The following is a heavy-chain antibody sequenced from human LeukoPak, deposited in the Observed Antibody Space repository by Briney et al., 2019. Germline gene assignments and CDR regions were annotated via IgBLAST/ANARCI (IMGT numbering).Heavy chain of an antibody. Sequence: GGSLRLSCAASGFTFSSYGMHWVRQAPGKGLEWVAFIRCDGSNKYYADSVKGRFTISRDNSKNTLYLQMNSLRAEDTAVYYCAKARGGTYCRGDCYSFDYWGQGTLVTVSS. CDR3: AKARGGTYCRGDCYSFDY. CDR2: IRCDGSNK. CDR1: GFTFSSYG. D-gene: IGHD2-21*02. V-gene: IGHV3-30*02. J-gene: IGHJ4*02.